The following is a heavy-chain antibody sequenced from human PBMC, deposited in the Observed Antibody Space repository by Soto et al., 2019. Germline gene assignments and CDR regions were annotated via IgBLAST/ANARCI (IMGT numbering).Heavy chain of an antibody. CDR2: IYYSGST. V-gene: IGHV4-39*01. J-gene: IGHJ4*02. CDR3: ARDFGVGTFHY. D-gene: IGHD3-3*01. Sequence: TSETLSLTCTVSGGSISSSSYYWGWTRQPPGKGLEWIGSIYYSGSTYYNPSLKSRVTISVDTSKNQFSLKLSSVTAADTAVYYCARDFGVGTFHYWGQGTLVTVSS. CDR1: GGSISSSSYY.